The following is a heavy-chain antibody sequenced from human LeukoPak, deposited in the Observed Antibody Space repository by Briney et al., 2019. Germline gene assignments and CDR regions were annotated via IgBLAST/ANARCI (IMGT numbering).Heavy chain of an antibody. V-gene: IGHV3-15*01. CDR2: IKSESVGGAI. CDR3: AKDRLAVAVGYFDY. Sequence: PGGSLRLSCVVSGLTFSNAWMTWVRQAPGKGLEWVGRIKSESVGGAIDYAAPVKGRFTISRDDSRNTVYLQMNSLRAEDTAVYYCAKDRLAVAVGYFDYWGQGTLVTVSS. D-gene: IGHD6-19*01. J-gene: IGHJ4*02. CDR1: GLTFSNAW.